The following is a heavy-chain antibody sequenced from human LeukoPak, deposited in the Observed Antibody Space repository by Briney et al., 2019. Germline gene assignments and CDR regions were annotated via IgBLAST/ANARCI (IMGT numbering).Heavy chain of an antibody. CDR3: ARRDGFDDWFGP. D-gene: IGHD3-10*01. J-gene: IGHJ5*02. CDR1: GGSFSGYY. V-gene: IGHV4-34*01. Sequence: SETLSLTCAVYGGSFSGYYWSWIRQPPGKGLVWIGEINHSGSTNYNPSLKSRVTISVDTSNSQFSLKLSSVTAADTAVYSCARRDGFDDWFGPWDQGTLVTVSS. CDR2: INHSGST.